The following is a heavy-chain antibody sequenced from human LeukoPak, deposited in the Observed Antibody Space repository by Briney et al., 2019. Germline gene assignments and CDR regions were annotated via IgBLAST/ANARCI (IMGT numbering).Heavy chain of an antibody. J-gene: IGHJ5*02. CDR2: IHYSGSS. CDR3: VSRADWFDL. CDR1: GNSISSGDYY. Sequence: SETLSLTCTVSGNSISSGDYYWSWIRQPPGKGLEWIGYIHYSGSSDYNPALKSRVSISVDASKNQFSLKLTSVTAADTAVYFCVSRADWFDLWGPGTLVTVSS. V-gene: IGHV4-30-4*01.